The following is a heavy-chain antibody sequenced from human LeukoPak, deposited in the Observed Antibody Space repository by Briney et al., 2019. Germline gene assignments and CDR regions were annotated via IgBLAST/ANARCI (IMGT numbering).Heavy chain of an antibody. CDR2: VWYDGSQK. CDR1: GFPFSSYH. CDR3: AKGGARLHSYYFDY. Sequence: QPGGSLRLSCAASGFPFSSYHMYWVRQAPGKGLDWVAFVWYDGSQKYYAASVKGRFTLSRDNSKNTLYLQMNSLSAEDTAVFYCAKGGARLHSYYFDYWGQGTLVTVSS. J-gene: IGHJ4*02. V-gene: IGHV3-30*02. D-gene: IGHD1-26*01.